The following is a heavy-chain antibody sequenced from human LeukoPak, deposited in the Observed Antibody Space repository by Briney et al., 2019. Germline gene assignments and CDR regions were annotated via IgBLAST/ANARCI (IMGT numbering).Heavy chain of an antibody. D-gene: IGHD3-22*01. CDR1: GYSFTNYA. V-gene: IGHV1-3*01. J-gene: IGHJ6*02. CDR3: ANTGIVVASYYYYGMDV. CDR2: INVGNGNT. Sequence: ASVKVSCKASGYSFTNYAMHWVRQAPGQRLEWMGWINVGNGNTKYSQKFQGRVTITRDTSAGTAYMELSSLRSEDTAVYYCANTGIVVASYYYYGMDVWGQGTTVTVSS.